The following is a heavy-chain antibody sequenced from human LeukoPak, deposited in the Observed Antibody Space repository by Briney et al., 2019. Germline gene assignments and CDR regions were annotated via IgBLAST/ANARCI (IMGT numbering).Heavy chain of an antibody. CDR1: GGSISSGGYY. CDR2: IYHSGST. J-gene: IGHJ5*02. V-gene: IGHV4-30-2*01. Sequence: PSETLSLTCTVSGGSISSGGYYWSWIRQPPGKGLEWIGYIYHSGSTHYNPSLKSRVTISIDTSKNQFSLKLSSVTAADTAVYYCARDRHSGDWFDPWGQGTLVTVSS. CDR3: ARDRHSGDWFDP. D-gene: IGHD6-25*01.